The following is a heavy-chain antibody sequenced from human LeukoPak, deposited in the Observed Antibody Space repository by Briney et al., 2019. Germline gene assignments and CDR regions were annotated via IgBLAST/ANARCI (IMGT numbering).Heavy chain of an antibody. CDR2: ISYGGSNK. CDR3: ARAPGEWARGVCWFDP. V-gene: IGHV3-30-3*01. Sequence: PGGSLRLSCAASGFTFSSYAMHWVRQAPGKGLEWVAVISYGGSNKYYADSVKGRFTISRDNSKNTLYLQMNSLRAEDTAVYYCARAPGEWARGVCWFDPWGQGTLVTVSS. D-gene: IGHD3-16*01. CDR1: GFTFSSYA. J-gene: IGHJ5*02.